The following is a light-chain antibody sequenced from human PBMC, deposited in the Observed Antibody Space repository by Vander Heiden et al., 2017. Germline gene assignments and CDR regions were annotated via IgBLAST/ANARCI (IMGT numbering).Light chain of an antibody. CDR3: QQRSNWPPLYT. Sequence: IVLTQSPATLSLSPGERATLSCRASQSVSSYLAWYQQKPGQAPRLLIYDASNRATGIPARFSGSGSGTDFTLTISSLEPEDFAVYYCQQRSNWPPLYTFGQGNKLEIK. CDR1: QSVSSY. CDR2: DAS. J-gene: IGKJ2*01. V-gene: IGKV3-11*01.